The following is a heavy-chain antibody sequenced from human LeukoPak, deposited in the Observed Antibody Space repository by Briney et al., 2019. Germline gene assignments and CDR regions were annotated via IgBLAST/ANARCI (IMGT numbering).Heavy chain of an antibody. V-gene: IGHV3-21*01. D-gene: IGHD4-17*01. CDR3: ARGSPSYGDYMIDY. CDR2: ISSSSSYI. Sequence: GGSLSLSCAASGFTFSSYSMNWVRQAPGKGLEWVSSISSSSSYIYYADSVKGRFTISRDNARNSLYLQMNSLRAEDTAVYYCARGSPSYGDYMIDYWGQGTLVTVSS. CDR1: GFTFSSYS. J-gene: IGHJ4*02.